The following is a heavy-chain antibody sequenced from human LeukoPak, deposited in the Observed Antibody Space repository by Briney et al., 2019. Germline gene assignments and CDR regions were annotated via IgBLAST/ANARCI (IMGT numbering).Heavy chain of an antibody. J-gene: IGHJ4*02. CDR3: ASEPITLKHPN. V-gene: IGHV4-34*01. D-gene: IGHD3-22*01. CDR2: LHYSGTT. CDR1: GGSFSGYY. Sequence: SETLSLTCAVYGGSFSGYYWSWIRQPPGKGLEWIGHLHYSGTTNYNPSLKSRVTISVDTSKNQFSLKLNSVTAADTAVYFCASEPITLKHPNWGQGTLVTVSS.